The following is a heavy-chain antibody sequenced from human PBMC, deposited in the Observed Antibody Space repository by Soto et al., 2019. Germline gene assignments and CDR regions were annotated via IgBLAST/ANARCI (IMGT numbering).Heavy chain of an antibody. CDR3: ARMPYCTNGVCRNYYYYYYMDV. V-gene: IGHV1-8*01. J-gene: IGHJ6*03. CDR2: MNPNSGNT. CDR1: GYTFTSYD. D-gene: IGHD2-8*01. Sequence: ASVKVSCKASGYTFTSYDINWVRQATGQGLEWMGWMNPNSGNTGYAQKFQGRVTMTRNTSISTAYMELSSLRSEDTAVYYCARMPYCTNGVCRNYYYYYYMDVWGKGTTVTVSS.